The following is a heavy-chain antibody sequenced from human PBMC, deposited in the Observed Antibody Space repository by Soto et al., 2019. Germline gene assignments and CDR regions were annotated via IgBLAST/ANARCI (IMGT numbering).Heavy chain of an antibody. Sequence: NPSETLSLTCAVYGGSFSGYYWSWIRQPPGKGLEWIGEINHSGSTNYNPSLKSRVTISVDTSKNQFSLKLSSVTAADTAVYYCARAAYDFWSGYIPEYYYYYGMDVWGQGTTVTVSS. D-gene: IGHD3-3*01. V-gene: IGHV4-34*01. J-gene: IGHJ6*02. CDR3: ARAAYDFWSGYIPEYYYYYGMDV. CDR1: GGSFSGYY. CDR2: INHSGST.